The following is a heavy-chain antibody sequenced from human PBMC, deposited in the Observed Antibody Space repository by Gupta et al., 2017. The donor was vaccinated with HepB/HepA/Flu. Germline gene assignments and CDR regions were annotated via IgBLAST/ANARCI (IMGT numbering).Heavy chain of an antibody. D-gene: IGHD1-1*01. V-gene: IGHV3-23*01. Sequence: VQLLESGGCLVQPGGSLRLSYASSRFTFSRYAMTWVRLAPGKGLEWVSSISITAIGTYYADSVRGRCTISRDNSQNTLFLEMNSLKADDTAIYDCTYNTTGRACDIGGQETMVTGSS. CDR3: TYNTTGRACDI. CDR1: RFTFSRYA. J-gene: IGHJ3*02. CDR2: ISITAIGT.